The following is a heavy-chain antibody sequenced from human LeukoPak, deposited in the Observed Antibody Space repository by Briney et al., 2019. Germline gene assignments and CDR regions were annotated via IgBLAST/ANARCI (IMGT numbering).Heavy chain of an antibody. CDR3: ARQITDQSSGYDSIDY. Sequence: GESLKISCKASGYRFTTYWIGWVRQMPGKGLEWMGIIYPGDSDTRYSPSFEGRVTVSADKSITTAYLQWSSLKASDTAMYYCARQITDQSSGYDSIDYWSQGTLVTVSS. D-gene: IGHD5-12*01. J-gene: IGHJ4*02. V-gene: IGHV5-51*01. CDR1: GYRFTTYW. CDR2: IYPGDSDT.